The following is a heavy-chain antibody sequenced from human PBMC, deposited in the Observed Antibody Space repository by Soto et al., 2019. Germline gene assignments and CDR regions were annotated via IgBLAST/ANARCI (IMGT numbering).Heavy chain of an antibody. CDR3: AREYSSAWKTFDY. CDR2: ITAIQKSI. J-gene: IGHJ4*02. D-gene: IGHD6-19*01. Sequence: GGSLRLSCAASGFTFSPYAMHWVRQAPGKGLEWVAVITAIQKSIYYADSVKGRFTISRDNSKNTLYLQMNSLRTEDTAVYYCAREYSSAWKTFDYWGQGTLVTVSS. V-gene: IGHV3-30*04. CDR1: GFTFSPYA.